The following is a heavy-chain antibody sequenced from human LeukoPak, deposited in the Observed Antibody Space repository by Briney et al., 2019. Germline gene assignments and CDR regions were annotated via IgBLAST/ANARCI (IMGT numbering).Heavy chain of an antibody. V-gene: IGHV4-39*07. D-gene: IGHD6-19*01. CDR1: GGSISSSSYY. CDR2: MYYSGAT. J-gene: IGHJ6*02. Sequence: PSETLSLTCTVSGGSISSSSYYWGWIRQPPGKGLEWIGSMYYSGATYDNPSLKSRVTISVDTSKNQFSLKLTSVIAADTAVYYCARGGGSLIAVAGTGGNTGYYYYAMDVWGQGTTVTVSS. CDR3: ARGGGSLIAVAGTGGNTGYYYYAMDV.